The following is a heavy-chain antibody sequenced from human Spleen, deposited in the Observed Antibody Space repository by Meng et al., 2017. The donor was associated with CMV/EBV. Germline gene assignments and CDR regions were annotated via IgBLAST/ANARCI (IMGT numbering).Heavy chain of an antibody. CDR2: IGTAGDT. CDR1: GFTFSSYD. Sequence: GGSLRLSCAACGFTFSSYDMHWVRQATGKGLEWVSAIGTAGDTYYPGSVKGQFTISRENAKKSLYLQMSSLRAEDTAVYYCARDSPYSNRHYYYAMDVWGLGTTVTVSS. J-gene: IGHJ6*02. CDR3: ARDSPYSNRHYYYAMDV. D-gene: IGHD4-11*01. V-gene: IGHV3-13*03.